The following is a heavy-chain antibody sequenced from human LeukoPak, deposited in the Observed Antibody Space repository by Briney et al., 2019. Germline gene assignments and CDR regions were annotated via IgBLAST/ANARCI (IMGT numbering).Heavy chain of an antibody. D-gene: IGHD3-9*01. CDR1: GYTLTYRY. CDR3: ARAGYDILTGYYHDAFDI. V-gene: IGHV1-45*02. Sequence: SVKVSCKASGYTLTYRYLHWVRQAPGQALEWMGWITPFNGNTNYVQKFQDRVTITRDRSMSTAYMELSSLRSEDTAMYYCARAGYDILTGYYHDAFDIWGQGTMVTVSS. CDR2: ITPFNGNT. J-gene: IGHJ3*02.